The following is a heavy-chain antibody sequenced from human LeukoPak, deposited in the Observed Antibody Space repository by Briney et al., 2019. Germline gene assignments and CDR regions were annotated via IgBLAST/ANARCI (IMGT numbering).Heavy chain of an antibody. CDR3: ASIRGYYYGSGSEPDY. CDR2: ISSSSGDI. CDR1: GVTFSSYS. Sequence: PGGSLRLSCAASGVTFSSYSMNSVRQAPGKGLEWVSSISSSSGDIYYAHPVKGRFTISRDNAKNSPSLQMNSLRAGDTAVYYCASIRGYYYGSGSEPDYWGQGTLVTVSS. D-gene: IGHD3-10*01. V-gene: IGHV3-21*01. J-gene: IGHJ4*02.